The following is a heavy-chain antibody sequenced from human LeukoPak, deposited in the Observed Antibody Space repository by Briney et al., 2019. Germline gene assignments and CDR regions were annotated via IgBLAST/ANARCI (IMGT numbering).Heavy chain of an antibody. CDR2: TRNKAKSYTT. Sequence: GGSLRLSCAASGFIVSSNYMDWVRQAPGKGLEWVGRTRNKAKSYTTEYAASVKGRFSVSRDDSKNSVYLQMNSLTTEDTAVYYCTRWDTSGYAYWGQGTLVTVSS. D-gene: IGHD3-22*01. CDR3: TRWDTSGYAY. V-gene: IGHV3-72*01. CDR1: GFIVSSNY. J-gene: IGHJ4*02.